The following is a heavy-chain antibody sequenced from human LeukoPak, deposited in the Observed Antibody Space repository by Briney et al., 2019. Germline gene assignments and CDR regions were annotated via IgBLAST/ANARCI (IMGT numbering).Heavy chain of an antibody. CDR1: GGSISSSSYY. J-gene: IGHJ6*03. D-gene: IGHD3-10*01. CDR3: ARHAGSGSYSGLYYYYYYMDV. Sequence: PSETLSLTCTVSGGSISSSSYYWGWIRQPPWKGLEWIGSIYYSGSTYYNPSLKSRVTISVDTSKNQFSLKLSSVTAADTAVYYCARHAGSGSYSGLYYYYYYMDVWGKGTTVTISS. V-gene: IGHV4-39*01. CDR2: IYYSGST.